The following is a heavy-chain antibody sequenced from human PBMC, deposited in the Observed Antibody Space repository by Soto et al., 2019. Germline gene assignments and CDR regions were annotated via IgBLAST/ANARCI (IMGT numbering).Heavy chain of an antibody. CDR3: ARDGATSAKAYDAFDI. CDR1: GYTFTSYG. CDR2: ISGYNGNT. Sequence: QVQLVQSGAEVKKPGASVKVSCKASGYTFTSYGITWVRQAPGQGLEWMGWISGYNGNTNYAQKLQGRVTMTTDTITSTAYMELRSMRSDDSAVYYCARDGATSAKAYDAFDICCQGTMVSVSS. V-gene: IGHV1-18*01. D-gene: IGHD1-26*01. J-gene: IGHJ3*02.